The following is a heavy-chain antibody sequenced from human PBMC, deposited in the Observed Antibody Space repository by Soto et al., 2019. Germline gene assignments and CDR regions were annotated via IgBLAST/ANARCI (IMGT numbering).Heavy chain of an antibody. CDR2: IYYSGST. CDR1: GGSISSGGYY. Sequence: QVQLQESGPGLVKPSQTLSLTCTVSGGSISSGGYYWSWIRQHPGKGLEWIGYIYYSGSTYYNPCLKSRVTISVDTSKNQFSLKLSSVTAADTAVYYCARDRDYYDSSGYPSRDYYYGMDVWGQGTTVTVSS. V-gene: IGHV4-31*03. CDR3: ARDRDYYDSSGYPSRDYYYGMDV. J-gene: IGHJ6*02. D-gene: IGHD3-22*01.